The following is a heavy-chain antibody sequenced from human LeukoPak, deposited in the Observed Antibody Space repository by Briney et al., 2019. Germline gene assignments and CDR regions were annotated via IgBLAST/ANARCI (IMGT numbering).Heavy chain of an antibody. V-gene: IGHV1-8*01. D-gene: IGHD3-10*01. CDR3: AGGPYGSGNWFDP. J-gene: IGHJ5*02. CDR1: GYTFTSYD. Sequence: ASVKVSCKASGYTFTSYDINWVRQATGHGLEWMGWMNPNSGNTGYAQKFQGRVTMTTNTSISTAYMELSSLRSEDTAVYYCAGGPYGSGNWFDPWGQGTLVTVSS. CDR2: MNPNSGNT.